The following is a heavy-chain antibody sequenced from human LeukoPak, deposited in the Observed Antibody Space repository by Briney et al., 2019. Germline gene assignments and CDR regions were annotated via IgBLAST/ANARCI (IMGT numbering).Heavy chain of an antibody. CDR2: ISGSGGST. CDR1: GFTFSSYA. D-gene: IGHD3-22*01. J-gene: IGHJ4*02. V-gene: IGHV3-23*01. CDR3: AKEYYYDSSGYGDY. Sequence: GGSLRLSCAASGFTFSSYAMSWVRPPPGKGLEWGSAISGSGGSTYYADSVKGRFTISRDNSKNTLHLQMNSLRAEDTAVYYCAKEYYYDSSGYGDYWGQGTLVTVSS.